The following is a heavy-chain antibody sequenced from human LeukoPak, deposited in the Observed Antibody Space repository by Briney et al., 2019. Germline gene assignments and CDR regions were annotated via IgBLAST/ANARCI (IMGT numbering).Heavy chain of an antibody. J-gene: IGHJ4*02. Sequence: GGSLRLSCAASGFTFSSYAMSWVRQAPGKGLEWVSAISGSGGSTYYADSVKGRSTISRDNSKNTLYLQMNSLRAEDTAVYYCAKDPGITGTTLEYYFDYWGQGTLVTVSS. CDR2: ISGSGGST. D-gene: IGHD1-14*01. CDR1: GFTFSSYA. CDR3: AKDPGITGTTLEYYFDY. V-gene: IGHV3-23*01.